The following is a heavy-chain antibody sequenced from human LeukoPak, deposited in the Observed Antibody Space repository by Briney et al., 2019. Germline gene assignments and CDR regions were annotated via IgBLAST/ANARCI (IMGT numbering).Heavy chain of an antibody. CDR2: IYYGGST. CDR1: GGSISSGGYY. V-gene: IGHV4-31*03. J-gene: IGHJ4*02. CDR3: ARELKGYCSGGSCAYYFDY. Sequence: PSETLSLTCTVSGGSISSGGYYWSWIRQHPGKGLEWIGYIYYGGSTYYNPSLKSRVTISVDTSKNQFSLKLSSVTAADTAVYYCARELKGYCSGGSCAYYFDYWGQGTLVTVSS. D-gene: IGHD2-15*01.